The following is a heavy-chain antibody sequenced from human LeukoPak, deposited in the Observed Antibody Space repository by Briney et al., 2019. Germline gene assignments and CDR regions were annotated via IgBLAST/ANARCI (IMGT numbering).Heavy chain of an antibody. CDR1: GGSFSGYY. Sequence: SETLSLTCAVYGGSFSGYYWSWIRQPPGKGLEWIGEINHSGSTNYNPSLKSRVTISVDTSKNQFSLQLNSVTPEDTAVYYCSRGYSYGFDYWGQGTLVTVSS. CDR3: SRGYSYGFDY. CDR2: INHSGST. J-gene: IGHJ4*02. D-gene: IGHD5-18*01. V-gene: IGHV4-34*01.